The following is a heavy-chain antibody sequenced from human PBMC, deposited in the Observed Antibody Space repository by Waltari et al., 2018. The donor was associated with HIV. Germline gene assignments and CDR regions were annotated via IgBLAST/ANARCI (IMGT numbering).Heavy chain of an antibody. CDR2: MNSDGTTR. J-gene: IGHJ3*02. V-gene: IGHV3-74*01. Sequence: EVQLVESGGGLVQPGGYLRLPCAASGFTFHTYWMHWLRQVPGKGLVWVSRMNSDGTTRSYADSVKGRFTISRDNAKNTLYVEMNSLRADDTAVYYCASSGVYAHDAFKIWGQGTKVIVSS. CDR1: GFTFHTYW. D-gene: IGHD2-15*01. CDR3: ASSGVYAHDAFKI.